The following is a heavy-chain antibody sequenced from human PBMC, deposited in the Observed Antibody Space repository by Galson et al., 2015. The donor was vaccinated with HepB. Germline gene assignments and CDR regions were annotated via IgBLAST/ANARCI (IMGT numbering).Heavy chain of an antibody. CDR3: AKSPPGLFGELLPFDY. CDR1: GFTFSSYA. J-gene: IGHJ4*02. D-gene: IGHD3-10*02. Sequence: SLRLSCAASGFTFSSYAMSWVRQAPGKGLEWVSAISGSGGSTYYADSVKGRFTISRDNSKNTLYLQMNSLRAEDTAVYYCAKSPPGLFGELLPFDYWGQGTLVTVSS. V-gene: IGHV3-23*01. CDR2: ISGSGGST.